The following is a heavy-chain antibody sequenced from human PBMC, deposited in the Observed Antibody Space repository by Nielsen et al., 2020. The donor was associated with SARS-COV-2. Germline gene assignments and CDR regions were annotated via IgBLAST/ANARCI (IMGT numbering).Heavy chain of an antibody. CDR1: GGSISSSDHF. D-gene: IGHD3-9*01. V-gene: IGHV4-39*07. CDR2: VFYGGST. J-gene: IGHJ3*02. Sequence: SETLSLTCTVSGGSISSSDHFWGWIRQPPGKGLEWIASVFYGGSTYYSPSLKSRVTISVDTSKNQFSLKLSSVTAADTAVYYCARCGLRYFDWLLFGPDAFDIWGQGTMVTVSS. CDR3: ARCGLRYFDWLLFGPDAFDI.